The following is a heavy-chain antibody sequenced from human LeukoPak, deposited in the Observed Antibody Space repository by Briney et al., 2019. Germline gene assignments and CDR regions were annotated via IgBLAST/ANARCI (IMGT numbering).Heavy chain of an antibody. CDR2: INHSGST. CDR1: GGSFSSYF. J-gene: IGHJ3*02. V-gene: IGHV4-34*01. CDR3: ARAFRGIFGVFEAFDI. Sequence: SETLSLTCAVFGGSFSSYFWSWIRQSPGKGLEWIGEINHSGSTNYNPSLKSRVTISEDTSKNQFSLKLSSVTAADTAVYYCARAFRGIFGVFEAFDIWGQGTMVTVSS. D-gene: IGHD3-3*01.